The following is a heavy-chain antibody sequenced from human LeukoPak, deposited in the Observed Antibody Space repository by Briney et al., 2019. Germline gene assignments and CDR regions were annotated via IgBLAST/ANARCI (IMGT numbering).Heavy chain of an antibody. CDR3: ARSLYYYGSGSYRV. V-gene: IGHV1-8*01. CDR1: GYTLTELS. J-gene: IGHJ4*02. D-gene: IGHD3-10*01. CDR2: MNPNSGNT. Sequence: ASVKVSCKVSGYTLTELSMHWVRQATGQGLEWMGWMNPNSGNTGYAQKFQGRVTMTRNTSISTAYMELSSLRSEDTAVYYCARSLYYYGSGSYRVWGQGTLVTVSS.